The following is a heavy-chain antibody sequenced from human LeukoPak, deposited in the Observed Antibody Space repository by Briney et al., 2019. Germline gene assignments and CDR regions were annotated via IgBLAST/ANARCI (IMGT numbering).Heavy chain of an antibody. V-gene: IGHV3-23*01. CDR3: AKPLREKLAVPGGGWFDP. Sequence: GGSLRLSCAASGFTFSSYAMSWVRQAPGKGLEWVSAISGSGGSTYYADSVKGRFTISRDNSKNTVYLQMNSLRAEDTAVYYCAKPLREKLAVPGGGWFDPWGQGTLVTVSS. D-gene: IGHD3-16*01. CDR1: GFTFSSYA. J-gene: IGHJ5*02. CDR2: ISGSGGST.